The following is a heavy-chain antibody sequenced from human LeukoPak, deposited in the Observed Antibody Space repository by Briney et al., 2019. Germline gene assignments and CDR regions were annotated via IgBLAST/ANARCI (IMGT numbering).Heavy chain of an antibody. CDR3: ARDIVYLIDEDYG. CDR2: IHTSGSA. D-gene: IGHD4-17*01. CDR1: GSSFNTYY. V-gene: IGHV4-4*07. Sequence: PSETLSLTCSVSGSSFNTYYWSWIRQPAGKALEWIGCIHTSGSADYSPSLQSRVTISVDMSKKEFSLKLTSVTAADTAVYYCARDIVYLIDEDYGWGQGILVIVSS. J-gene: IGHJ4*02.